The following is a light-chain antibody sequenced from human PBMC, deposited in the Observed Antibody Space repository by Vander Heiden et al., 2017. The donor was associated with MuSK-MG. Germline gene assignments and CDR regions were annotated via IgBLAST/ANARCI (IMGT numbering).Light chain of an antibody. CDR2: AAS. V-gene: IGKV1-NL1*01. CDR3: QQDDSTPYT. CDR1: QGISNS. J-gene: IGKJ2*01. Sequence: DIQMTQSPSSLSASVGDRVTITCRASQGISNSLACYQQKPGKAPKLLLYAASRLESGVPSRFSGSGSGTDYTLTISLLQPEDFATYYCQQDDSTPYTFGQWTKLEIK.